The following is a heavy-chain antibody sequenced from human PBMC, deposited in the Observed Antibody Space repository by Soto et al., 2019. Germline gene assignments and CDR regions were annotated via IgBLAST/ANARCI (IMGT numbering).Heavy chain of an antibody. CDR3: AGETSDYDFLAAPTTFDI. CDR2: INHSGSA. D-gene: IGHD3-9*01. J-gene: IGHJ3*02. CDR1: GGSFSGYY. V-gene: IGHV4-34*01. Sequence: QVQLQQWGAGLLKPSETLSLNCGVSGGSFSGYYWSWIRQPPGKGLEWIGEINHSGSADYNPSLKSRVTISVDTSKTQISLKPSSVTAADSGVYYCAGETSDYDFLAAPTTFDIWGQGTMVSVSS.